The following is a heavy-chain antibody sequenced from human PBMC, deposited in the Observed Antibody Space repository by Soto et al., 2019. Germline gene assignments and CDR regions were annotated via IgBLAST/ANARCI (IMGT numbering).Heavy chain of an antibody. J-gene: IGHJ3*02. CDR2: IIPIFGTA. Sequence: SVKVSCKASGGTFSSYAISWVRQAPGQGLEWMGGIIPIFGTANYAQKFQGRVTITADKSTSTAYMELSSLRSEDTAVYYCAIYDSSSDAFDIWGQGTMVTVSS. CDR1: GGTFSSYA. CDR3: AIYDSSSDAFDI. V-gene: IGHV1-69*06. D-gene: IGHD3-22*01.